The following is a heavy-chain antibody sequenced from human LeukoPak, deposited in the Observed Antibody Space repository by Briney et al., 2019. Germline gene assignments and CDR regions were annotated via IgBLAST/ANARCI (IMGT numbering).Heavy chain of an antibody. CDR1: GFTFSSYG. CDR3: AREGGSSWSHNWFDP. D-gene: IGHD6-13*01. J-gene: IGHJ5*02. V-gene: IGHV3-33*01. Sequence: GGSLRLSCAASGFTFSSYGMHWVRQAPGKGLEWVAVIWYDGSNKYYADSVKGRFTISRDNSKNTLYLQMNSLRAENTAVYYCAREGGSSWSHNWFDPWGQGTLVTVSS. CDR2: IWYDGSNK.